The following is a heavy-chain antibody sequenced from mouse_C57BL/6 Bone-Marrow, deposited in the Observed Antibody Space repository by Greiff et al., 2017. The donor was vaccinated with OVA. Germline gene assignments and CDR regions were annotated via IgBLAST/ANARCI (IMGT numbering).Heavy chain of an antibody. J-gene: IGHJ3*01. V-gene: IGHV1-64*01. CDR1: GYTFTSYW. D-gene: IGHD1-1*01. Sequence: QVQLQQPGAELVKPGASVKLSCKASGYTFTSYWMHWVKQRPGQGLEWIGMIHPNSGSTNYNEKFKSKATLTVDKSSSTAYMQLSSLTSEDTAVYYCARSDYGSSPWFADWGQGTLVTVSA. CDR2: IHPNSGST. CDR3: ARSDYGSSPWFAD.